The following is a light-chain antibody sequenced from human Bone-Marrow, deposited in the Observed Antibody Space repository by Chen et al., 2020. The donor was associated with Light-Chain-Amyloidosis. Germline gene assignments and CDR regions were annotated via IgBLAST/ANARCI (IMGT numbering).Light chain of an antibody. CDR3: QVWDRSSDRPV. V-gene: IGLV3-21*02. CDR1: NIGSTS. CDR2: DAS. Sequence: SYVLTQPSSVSVATGQTATIACGGHNIGSTSVHWYQQTPGQAPLLVVYDASDRPSGIPERLSGSNSGNTATLTISRVEAGDEADYYCQVWDRSSDRPVFGGGTKLTVL. J-gene: IGLJ3*02.